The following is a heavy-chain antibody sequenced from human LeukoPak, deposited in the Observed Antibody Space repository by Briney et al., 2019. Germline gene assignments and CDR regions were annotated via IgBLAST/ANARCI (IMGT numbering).Heavy chain of an antibody. CDR3: ARESGFYASGSRF. Sequence: ASVKVSCKASGYTFTSYGINWVRQATGQGLEWMGWMNPNSGNTAYAQKFQGRVTMTRNTSKSTAYMELSSLRSDDTAVYYCARESGFYASGSRFWGQGTLVIVSS. D-gene: IGHD3-10*01. V-gene: IGHV1-8*02. CDR1: GYTFTSYG. J-gene: IGHJ4*02. CDR2: MNPNSGNT.